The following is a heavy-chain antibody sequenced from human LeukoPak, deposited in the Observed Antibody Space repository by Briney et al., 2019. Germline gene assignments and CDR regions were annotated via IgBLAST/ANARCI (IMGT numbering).Heavy chain of an antibody. V-gene: IGHV3-74*01. J-gene: IGHJ6*03. Sequence: PGGSLRLSCAASGFTFSSYWMHWVRHAPGKGLVWVSRINSDGSSTSYADSVKGRFTISRDNAKNTLYLQMNSLRAEDTAVYYCARDRLLWFGELLNYYYYYYMDVWGKGTTVTISS. D-gene: IGHD3-10*01. CDR1: GFTFSSYW. CDR2: INSDGSST. CDR3: ARDRLLWFGELLNYYYYYYMDV.